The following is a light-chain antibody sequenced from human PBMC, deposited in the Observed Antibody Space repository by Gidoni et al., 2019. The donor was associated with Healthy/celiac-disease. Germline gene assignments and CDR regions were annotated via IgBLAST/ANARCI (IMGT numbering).Light chain of an antibody. J-gene: IGKJ5*01. CDR1: QSVSSY. V-gene: IGKV3-11*01. Sequence: EIVLTQSPATLSLSPGERATLSCRASQSVSSYLAWYQQKPGQAPRLLIYDASNRATGIPARFSGSGSGTDFTLTISSLEPEDFAVYYCQQRSNWPPNFXXXTRLEIK. CDR2: DAS. CDR3: QQRSNWPPN.